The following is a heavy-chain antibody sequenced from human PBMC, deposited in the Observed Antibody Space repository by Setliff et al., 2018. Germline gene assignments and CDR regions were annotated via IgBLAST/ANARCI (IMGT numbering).Heavy chain of an antibody. D-gene: IGHD3-16*02. Sequence: GASVKVSCKASGYTFTSYAFSWVRQAPGQGLEWMGWISAYNGNTNYAQKLQGRVTMTTDTSTSAAYMELRSLRSDDTAVYYCARVNPTMITFGGVIVIWFDPWGQGTLVTAPQ. CDR3: ARVNPTMITFGGVIVIWFDP. CDR2: ISAYNGNT. J-gene: IGHJ5*02. CDR1: GYTFTSYA. V-gene: IGHV1-18*01.